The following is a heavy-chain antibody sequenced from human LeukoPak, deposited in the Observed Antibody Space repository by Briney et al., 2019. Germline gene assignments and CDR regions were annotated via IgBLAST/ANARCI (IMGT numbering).Heavy chain of an antibody. J-gene: IGHJ4*02. V-gene: IGHV1-18*04. CDR2: ISGYNGNT. CDR1: GFTFTSFG. Sequence: ASLKVSCKASGFTFTSFGINWGRQAPGQGLEWMGWISGYNGNTNYAQTFQGRVTMTTDTSTRTAYMELRSLRSDDTAVYCCASDGGWTYYFDYWGQGTLVTVSS. D-gene: IGHD3/OR15-3a*01. CDR3: ASDGGWTYYFDY.